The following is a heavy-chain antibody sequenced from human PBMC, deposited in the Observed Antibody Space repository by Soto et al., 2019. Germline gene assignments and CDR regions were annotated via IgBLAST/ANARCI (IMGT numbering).Heavy chain of an antibody. CDR2: ISGSGGST. V-gene: IGHV3-23*01. D-gene: IGHD4-17*01. CDR3: AKDLESLYGDYFSGMDV. J-gene: IGHJ6*02. Sequence: EVQLLESGGGLVQPGGSLRLSCAASGFTFSSYAMSWVRQAPGKGLEWVSAISGSGGSTYYADSVKGRFTISRDNSKNTLYLQMNSLRAEDTAVYYCAKDLESLYGDYFSGMDVWGQGTTVTVSS. CDR1: GFTFSSYA.